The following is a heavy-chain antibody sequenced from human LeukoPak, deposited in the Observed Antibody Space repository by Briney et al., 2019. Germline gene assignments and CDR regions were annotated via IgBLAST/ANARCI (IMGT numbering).Heavy chain of an antibody. CDR1: GFTFSSCG. V-gene: IGHV3-21*01. CDR3: ATATIRRHYDY. D-gene: IGHD1-14*01. J-gene: IGHJ4*02. CDR2: IGPTDTDR. Sequence: GGYLRLSCAASGFTFSSCGFNWVRQAPGKGLEWVSSIGPTDTDRYYADSVRGRFTIARDNAKNSMYLQRDSLKDETTAVYSCATATIRRHYDYWGQGTLLTVSS.